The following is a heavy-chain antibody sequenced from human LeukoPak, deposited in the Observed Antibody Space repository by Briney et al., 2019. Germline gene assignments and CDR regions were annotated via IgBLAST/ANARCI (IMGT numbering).Heavy chain of an antibody. J-gene: IGHJ4*02. D-gene: IGHD6-19*01. Sequence: GGSLRLSCAASEFTFSNYALHWVRQAPGKGLQWVAVISYDGNTIHYADSVKGRFTISRDNAKNSLYLQMNSLRAEDTAVYYCARVKAVALPFDYWGQGTLVTVSS. CDR2: ISYDGNTI. CDR3: ARVKAVALPFDY. CDR1: EFTFSNYA. V-gene: IGHV3-30-3*01.